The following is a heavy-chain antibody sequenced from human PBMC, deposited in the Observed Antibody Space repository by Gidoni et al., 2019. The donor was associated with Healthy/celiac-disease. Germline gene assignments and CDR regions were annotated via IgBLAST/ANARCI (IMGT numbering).Heavy chain of an antibody. V-gene: IGHV4-31*03. CDR3: ARGLWRGRYAFDI. J-gene: IGHJ3*02. D-gene: IGHD1-26*01. Sequence: QVQLQESGPGLVQPSPTLSLTCTVSGGSISSGGYYWSWIRQHPGKGLEWIGYIYYSGSTYYNPSLKSRVTISVDTSKNQFSLKLSSVTAADTAVYYCARGLWRGRYAFDIWGQGTMVTVSS. CDR1: GGSISSGGYY. CDR2: IYYSGST.